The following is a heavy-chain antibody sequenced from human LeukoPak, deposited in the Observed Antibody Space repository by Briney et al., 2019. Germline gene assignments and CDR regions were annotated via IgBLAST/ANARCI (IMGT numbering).Heavy chain of an antibody. CDR2: VSYSGST. Sequence: SETQSLTCTVSDGSISSYYWSWIRLPPGKGLEYIVYVSYSGSTNYNPSLKSRLTISIDTSKNQISLRLSSVTAADTAVYYCARFRSAVAGTYNYYYLDVWGKGTTVTVSS. CDR3: ARFRSAVAGTYNYYYLDV. D-gene: IGHD6-19*01. J-gene: IGHJ6*03. V-gene: IGHV4-59*01. CDR1: DGSISSYY.